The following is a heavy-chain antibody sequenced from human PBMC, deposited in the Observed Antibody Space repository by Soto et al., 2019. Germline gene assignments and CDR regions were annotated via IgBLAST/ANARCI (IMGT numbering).Heavy chain of an antibody. J-gene: IGHJ6*02. Sequence: GGSLRLSCAASGFTFSNAWMNWVRQAPGKGLEWVGRIKSKTDGGTTDYAAPVKGRFTISRDDSKNTLYLQMNSLKTEDTAVYYCTTDISSGWYSWYYYYGMDVWGQGTTVTVSS. CDR2: IKSKTDGGTT. D-gene: IGHD6-19*01. CDR1: GFTFSNAW. CDR3: TTDISSGWYSWYYYYGMDV. V-gene: IGHV3-15*07.